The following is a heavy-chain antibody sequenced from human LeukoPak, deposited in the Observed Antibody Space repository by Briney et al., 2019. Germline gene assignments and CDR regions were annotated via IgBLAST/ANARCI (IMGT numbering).Heavy chain of an antibody. Sequence: ASVKVSCKASGYTFTSYYMHWVRQAPGQGLEWMGIINPSGGSTSYAQKFQGRVTMTRDMSTSTVYMELSSLRSEDTAVYYCARGIAARRIYDAFDIWGQGTMVTVSS. CDR2: INPSGGST. D-gene: IGHD6-6*01. CDR1: GYTFTSYY. CDR3: ARGIAARRIYDAFDI. J-gene: IGHJ3*02. V-gene: IGHV1-46*01.